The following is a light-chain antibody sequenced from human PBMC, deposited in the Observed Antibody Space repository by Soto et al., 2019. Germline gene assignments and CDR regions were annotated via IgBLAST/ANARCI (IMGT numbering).Light chain of an antibody. J-gene: IGKJ1*01. CDR3: QQYFATPPT. CDR1: QSILYSSNNADF. Sequence: DIVMTQSPDSLAVSLGEKATINCKSSQSILYSSNNADFLAWYQQRPGQPPRLLIYWASIRESGVPDRFSGSGSGTDFTLTISSLQAEDVAVYYCQQYFATPPTFGQGTRVEI. CDR2: WAS. V-gene: IGKV4-1*01.